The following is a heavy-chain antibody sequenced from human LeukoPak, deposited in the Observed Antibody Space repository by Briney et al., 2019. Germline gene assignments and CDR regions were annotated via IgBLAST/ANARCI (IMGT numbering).Heavy chain of an antibody. J-gene: IGHJ5*02. CDR3: ARVLDHYDSSGYRPYNWFDP. D-gene: IGHD3-22*01. V-gene: IGHV3-48*03. CDR1: GFTFSSYA. Sequence: GGSLRLSCAASGFTFSSYAMHWVRQAPGKGLEWVSYISSSGSTIYYADSVKGRFTISGDNAKNSLYLQMNSLRAEDTAVYHCARVLDHYDSSGYRPYNWFDPWGQGTLVTVSS. CDR2: ISSSGSTI.